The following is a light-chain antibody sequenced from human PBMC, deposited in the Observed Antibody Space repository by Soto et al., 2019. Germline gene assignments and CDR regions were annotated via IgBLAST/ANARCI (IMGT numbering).Light chain of an antibody. CDR2: MAS. V-gene: IGKV1-5*03. J-gene: IGKJ2*01. CDR1: QTIVTW. Sequence: DVQMTQSPSTLSASIGDTVTITCRASQTIVTWLAWYQQKPGRPPKLLIYMASNLESGVPARFSGRRSGTEFTLTISGLKPDDLGTYYCQQYNSYPKTFGEGTKLDI. CDR3: QQYNSYPKT.